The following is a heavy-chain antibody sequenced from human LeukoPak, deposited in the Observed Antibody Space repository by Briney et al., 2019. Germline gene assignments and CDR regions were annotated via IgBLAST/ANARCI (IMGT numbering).Heavy chain of an antibody. V-gene: IGHV3-23*01. CDR2: ISGSGGST. J-gene: IGHJ4*02. CDR1: GFTFSSYG. Sequence: GGPLRLSCAASGFTFSSYGMSWVRQAPGKGLEWVSAISGSGGSTYYADSVKGRFTISRDNSKNTLYLQMNSLRAVDTAVYYCAKDLNGLELDWGQGTLVTVSS. CDR3: AKDLNGLELD. D-gene: IGHD1-7*01.